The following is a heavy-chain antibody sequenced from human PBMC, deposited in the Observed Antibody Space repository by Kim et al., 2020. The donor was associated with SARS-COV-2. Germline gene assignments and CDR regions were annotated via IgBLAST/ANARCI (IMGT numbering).Heavy chain of an antibody. D-gene: IGHD3-16*01. V-gene: IGHV4-39*01. CDR1: GGYINTSHYY. J-gene: IGHJ4*02. Sequence: SETLSLTCSVSGGYINTSHYYWAWIRQPPGKGLVWIGTIYHRGTHYYNPSLKSRVTISVDTSRNQFSLKLASVTAADPAVYYCARRTEAGGYFDFWCQGSPVTVAS. CDR2: IYHRGTH. CDR3: ARRTEAGGYFDF.